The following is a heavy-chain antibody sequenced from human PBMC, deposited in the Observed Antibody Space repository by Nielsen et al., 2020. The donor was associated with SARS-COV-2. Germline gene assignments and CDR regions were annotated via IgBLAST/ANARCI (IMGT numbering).Heavy chain of an antibody. CDR3: ARDWVVPAAKSRFDP. Sequence: SVKVSCKASGGTFSSYAISWVRQAPGQGLEWMGGIIPIFGTANYAQKFQGRVTITADESTSTAYMELSSLRSEDTAVYYCARDWVVPAAKSRFDPWGQGTLVTVSS. D-gene: IGHD2-2*01. V-gene: IGHV1-69*13. CDR2: IIPIFGTA. J-gene: IGHJ5*02. CDR1: GGTFSSYA.